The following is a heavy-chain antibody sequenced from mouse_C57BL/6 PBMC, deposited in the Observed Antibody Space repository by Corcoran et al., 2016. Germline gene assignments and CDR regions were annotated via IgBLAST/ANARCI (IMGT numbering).Heavy chain of an antibody. J-gene: IGHJ2*01. D-gene: IGHD3-2*02. CDR3: ARQLRGNYFDY. V-gene: IGHV8-12*01. Sequence: QVTLKESGPGILQSSQTLSLTCSFSGFSLSTSGVGVSWIRQPSGKGLEWLAHIYWDDDKRYNPSLKSRLTISKDTSRNQVFLKITSVDTADTATYYCARQLRGNYFDYWGQGTTLTVSS. CDR2: IYWDDDK. CDR1: GFSLSTSGVG.